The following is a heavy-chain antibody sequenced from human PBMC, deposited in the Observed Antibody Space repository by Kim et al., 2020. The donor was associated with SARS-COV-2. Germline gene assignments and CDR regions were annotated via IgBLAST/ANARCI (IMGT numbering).Heavy chain of an antibody. V-gene: IGHV3-21*01. J-gene: IGHJ3*02. CDR2: ISSSSSYI. CDR3: AREMPCPYCSSLADNHAFDI. D-gene: IGHD2-2*01. Sequence: GGSLRLSCAASGFTFSSYSMNWVRQAPGKGLEWVSSISSSSSYIYYADSVKGRFTISRDNAKNSLYLQMNSLRAEDTAVYYCAREMPCPYCSSLADNHAFDIWGQGTMVTVSS. CDR1: GFTFSSYS.